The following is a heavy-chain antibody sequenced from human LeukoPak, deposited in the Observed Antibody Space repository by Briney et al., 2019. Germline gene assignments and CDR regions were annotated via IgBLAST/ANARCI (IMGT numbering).Heavy chain of an antibody. CDR2: ISGSGGST. D-gene: IGHD4-17*01. CDR3: AKGRNEDGDAALNY. Sequence: GGSLRLSCAASGFTFSSYAMSWVRQAPGKGLEWVSAISGSGGSTYYADSVKGRFTISRDNSKNTLYLQMNSLRAEDTAVCYCAKGRNEDGDAALNYWGQGTLVTVSS. V-gene: IGHV3-23*01. J-gene: IGHJ4*02. CDR1: GFTFSSYA.